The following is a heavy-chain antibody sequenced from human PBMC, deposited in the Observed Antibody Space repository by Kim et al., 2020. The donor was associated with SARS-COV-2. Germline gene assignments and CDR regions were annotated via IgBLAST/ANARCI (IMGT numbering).Heavy chain of an antibody. J-gene: IGHJ4*02. V-gene: IGHV3-7*03. CDR3: ARDPYSGSDYGGY. CDR2: INQDGSQK. CDR1: GFTFTRYW. D-gene: IGHD5-12*01. Sequence: GGSLRLSCGASGFTFTRYWMSWVRQAPGKGLEWVANINQDGSQKNYVDSVKGRFTISRDNAKDSLYLQMNSLRAEDTAVYYCARDPYSGSDYGGYWGQGNLVTVSS.